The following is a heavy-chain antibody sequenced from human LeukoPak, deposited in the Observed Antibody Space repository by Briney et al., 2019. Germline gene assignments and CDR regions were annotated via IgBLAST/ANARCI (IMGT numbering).Heavy chain of an antibody. CDR1: GGSISSYY. CDR3: AGDTGKSGYPDY. Sequence: SETLSLTCTVSGGSISSYYWSWIRQPAGKAREWIGRIYSSGIINYNPSLKSRVTMSLDNSKNQLSLKLSYVTAADTAVYYCAGDTGKSGYPDYWGQGTLVTVSS. V-gene: IGHV4-4*07. J-gene: IGHJ4*02. CDR2: IYSSGII. D-gene: IGHD3-3*01.